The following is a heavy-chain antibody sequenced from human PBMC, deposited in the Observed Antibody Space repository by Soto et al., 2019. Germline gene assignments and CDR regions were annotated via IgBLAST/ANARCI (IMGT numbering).Heavy chain of an antibody. V-gene: IGHV4-30-4*01. CDR3: ARDHGGGGHFDY. D-gene: IGHD2-15*01. CDR1: GGSISSGAYY. CDR2: IYYSGST. J-gene: IGHJ4*02. Sequence: PSETLALSCTVSGGSISSGAYYWSWIRKPPGKGLEWIGYIYYSGSTYYNPSLKSRVTISVDTSKNQFSLNLSSGTAADTAVYYCARDHGGGGHFDYWGQGTLVTVSS.